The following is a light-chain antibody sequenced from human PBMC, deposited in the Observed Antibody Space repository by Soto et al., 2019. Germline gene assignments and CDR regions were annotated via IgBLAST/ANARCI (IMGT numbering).Light chain of an antibody. J-gene: IGKJ1*01. CDR1: QSVSNNY. Sequence: EIVLTQSPGTLSLSPGERATLSCRASQSVSNNYLAWYQQKPGQAPRLLIYGASNRATGIPGRFSGSGSGTDFTRTISRLESEDFAVYYCQEYGSSGTFGQGTKVDIK. CDR3: QEYGSSGT. V-gene: IGKV3-20*01. CDR2: GAS.